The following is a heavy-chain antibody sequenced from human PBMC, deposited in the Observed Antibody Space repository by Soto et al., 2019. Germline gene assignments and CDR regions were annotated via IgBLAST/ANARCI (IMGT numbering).Heavy chain of an antibody. J-gene: IGHJ4*02. CDR2: ISYDGSNK. CDR1: GFTFSSYG. D-gene: IGHD6-19*01. V-gene: IGHV3-30*18. Sequence: QVQLVESGGGVVQPGRSLRLSCAASGFTFSSYGMHWVRQAPGKGLEWVAVISYDGSNKYYADSVKGRFTISRDNSKNTLYLQMNSLRAEDTAVYYCAKDLAFPPKIIAVAAKGLDYWGQGTLVTVSS. CDR3: AKDLAFPPKIIAVAAKGLDY.